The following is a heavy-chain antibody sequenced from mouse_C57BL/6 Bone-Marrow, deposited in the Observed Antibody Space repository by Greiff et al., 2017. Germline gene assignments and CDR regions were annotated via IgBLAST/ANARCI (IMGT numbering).Heavy chain of an antibody. CDR3: ASWGWFSY. V-gene: IGHV1-82*01. D-gene: IGHD4-1*01. CDR2: IYPGDGDT. J-gene: IGHJ3*01. Sequence: QVQLQQSGPELVKPGASVKISCKASGYAFSSSWMNWAKQRPGKGLEWIGRIYPGDGDTNYNGKFKGKATLTADKSSSTAYMQLSSLTSEDSAVYFCASWGWFSYWGQGTLVTVSA. CDR1: GYAFSSSW.